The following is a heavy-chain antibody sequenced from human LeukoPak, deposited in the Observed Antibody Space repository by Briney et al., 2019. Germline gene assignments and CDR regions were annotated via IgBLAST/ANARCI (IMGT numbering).Heavy chain of an antibody. Sequence: GGSLRLSCAASGFTFSNYGMHWVRQAPGKGLDWVAVIWHDGSVKYYADSARGRFTISRDNSMNTVYLQMNSLRVEDTAVYYCAKVRQFTAATGTGLDYWGQGTLVTVSS. CDR3: AKVRQFTAATGTGLDY. D-gene: IGHD6-13*01. J-gene: IGHJ4*02. CDR2: IWHDGSVK. CDR1: GFTFSNYG. V-gene: IGHV3-33*03.